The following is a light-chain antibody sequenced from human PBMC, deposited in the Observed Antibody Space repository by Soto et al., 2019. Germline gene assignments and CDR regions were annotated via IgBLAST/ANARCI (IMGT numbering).Light chain of an antibody. CDR2: EVA. J-gene: IGLJ2*01. CDR3: SSFAGNNNL. Sequence: QSALTQPPSASGSPGQSVTISCTGTSSDVGCYDLVSWYQQHPGKAPKLILYEVAKRPSGVPARFSGSKSGNTASLTVSGLQADDESDYYCSSFAGNNNLFGGGTKLTVL. CDR1: SSDVGCYDL. V-gene: IGLV2-8*01.